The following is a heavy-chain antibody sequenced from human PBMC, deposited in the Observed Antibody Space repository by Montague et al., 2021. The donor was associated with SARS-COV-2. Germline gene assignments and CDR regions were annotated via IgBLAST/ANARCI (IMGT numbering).Heavy chain of an antibody. J-gene: IGHJ6*02. CDR1: GFTFSSYW. Sequence: SLRLSCAASGFTFSSYWMSWVRQAPGKGLEWVANIKQDGSEKYYVDSVKGRFTISRANAKNSLYLQMNSLRAEDTAVYYCARDSFVVVPAASNYYYYYGMDVGGQGTTVTVSS. V-gene: IGHV3-7*01. D-gene: IGHD2-2*01. CDR2: IKQDGSEK. CDR3: ARDSFVVVPAASNYYYYYGMDV.